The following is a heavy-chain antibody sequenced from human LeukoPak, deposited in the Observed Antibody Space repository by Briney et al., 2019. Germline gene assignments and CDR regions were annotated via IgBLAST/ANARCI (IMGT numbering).Heavy chain of an antibody. CDR1: GFTFSSYA. J-gene: IGHJ3*02. CDR3: AKPLYSSSWACAFDI. D-gene: IGHD6-13*01. Sequence: GGSLRLSCAASGFTFSSYAMSWVRQAPGKGLEWVSAISGSGGSTYYADSVKGRFTVSRDNSKNTLYLQMNSLRAEDTAVYYCAKPLYSSSWACAFDIWGQGTMVTVSS. V-gene: IGHV3-23*01. CDR2: ISGSGGST.